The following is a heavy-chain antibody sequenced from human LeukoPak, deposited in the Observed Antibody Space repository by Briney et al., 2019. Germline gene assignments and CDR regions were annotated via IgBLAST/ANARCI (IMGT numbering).Heavy chain of an antibody. J-gene: IGHJ3*02. CDR1: GGTFSSYA. V-gene: IGHV1-69*04. CDR3: ARGEVEMATISAFDI. Sequence: GSSVKVSCKASGGTFSSYAISWVRQAPGQGLEWMGRIIPILGIANYAQKFQGRVTITADKSTSTAYKELSSLRSEDTAVYYCARGEVEMATISAFDIWGQGTMVTVSS. D-gene: IGHD5-24*01. CDR2: IIPILGIA.